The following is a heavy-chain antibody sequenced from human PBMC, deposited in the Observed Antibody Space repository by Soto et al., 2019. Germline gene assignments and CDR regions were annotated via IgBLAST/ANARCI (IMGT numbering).Heavy chain of an antibody. CDR3: AHPSTRIAVGPDAFDI. Sequence: QITLKESGPTLVKPTQTLTLTSTFSGFSLSTSGVGVGWIRQPPGKALEWLALIYWDDDKRYSPSLKSRLTITKDTSKNQVVLTMTNMDPVDTATSYSAHPSTRIAVGPDAFDIWGQGTMVTVSS. CDR2: IYWDDDK. D-gene: IGHD6-19*01. V-gene: IGHV2-5*02. J-gene: IGHJ3*02. CDR1: GFSLSTSGVG.